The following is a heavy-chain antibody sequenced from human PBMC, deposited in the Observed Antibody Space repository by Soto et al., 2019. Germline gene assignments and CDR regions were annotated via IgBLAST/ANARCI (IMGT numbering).Heavy chain of an antibody. CDR3: ARDPNVLRFLEWSHYYYYGMDV. CDR1: GYTFTSYY. Sequence: QVQLVQSGAEVKKPGASVKVSCKASGYTFTSYYMHWVRQAPGQGLEWMGIINPSGGSTSYAQKFRGRVTMTRDTSTSTVYMELSSLRSEDTAVYYCARDPNVLRFLEWSHYYYYGMDVWGQGTTVTVSS. J-gene: IGHJ6*02. CDR2: INPSGGST. D-gene: IGHD3-3*01. V-gene: IGHV1-46*01.